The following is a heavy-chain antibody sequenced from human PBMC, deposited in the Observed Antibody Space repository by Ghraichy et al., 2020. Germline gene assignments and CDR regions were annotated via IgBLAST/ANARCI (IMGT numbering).Heavy chain of an antibody. J-gene: IGHJ5*02. CDR1: GFTVNSKN. V-gene: IGHV3-53*01. CDR3: TGGEEAGLMPTP. CDR2: IYSGDGGGT. D-gene: IGHD2-2*01. Sequence: GGSLRLSCAASGFTVNSKNMTWVRQAPGKGLEWVSVIYSGDGGGTYSAASVKGRFTITRDSSKNTLYLQMNKLIADDTAVYYCTGGEEAGLMPTPWGHGTLVTVSP.